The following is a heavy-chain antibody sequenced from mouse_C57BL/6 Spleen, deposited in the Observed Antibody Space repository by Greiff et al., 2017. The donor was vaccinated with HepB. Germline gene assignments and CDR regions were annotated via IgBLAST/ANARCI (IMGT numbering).Heavy chain of an antibody. Sequence: QVQLQQPGAKLVKPGASVKLSCKASGYTFTSYWMHWVKQRPGQGLEWIGMIHPNSGSTNYNEKFKSKATLTVDKSSSTAYMQLSSLTSEDSAVYYCPITTVVGYFYYWGQGTTLTVSS. J-gene: IGHJ2*01. CDR1: GYTFTSYW. D-gene: IGHD1-1*01. CDR3: PITTVVGYFYY. V-gene: IGHV1-64*01. CDR2: IHPNSGST.